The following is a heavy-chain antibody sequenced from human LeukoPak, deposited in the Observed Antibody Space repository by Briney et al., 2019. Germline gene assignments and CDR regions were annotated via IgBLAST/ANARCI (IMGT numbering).Heavy chain of an antibody. CDR1: GFTFSSYA. J-gene: IGHJ4*02. Sequence: GGSLRLSCAASGFTFSSYAMSWVRQAPGKGLEWVSSISSSSSYIYYADSVKGRFTISRDNAKNSLYLQMNSLRDEDTAVYYCARDRRYYDNTGYYNYYFDYWGQGTLVTVSS. D-gene: IGHD3-22*01. CDR2: ISSSSSYI. V-gene: IGHV3-21*01. CDR3: ARDRRYYDNTGYYNYYFDY.